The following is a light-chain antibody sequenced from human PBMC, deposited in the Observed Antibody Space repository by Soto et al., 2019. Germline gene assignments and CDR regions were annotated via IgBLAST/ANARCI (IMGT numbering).Light chain of an antibody. J-gene: IGLJ2*01. CDR3: SLYANSVPLI. CDR2: DVS. CDR1: SSDVGGYNF. V-gene: IGLV2-14*01. Sequence: QSALTQPASVSGSPGQSITISCNGTSSDVGGYNFVSWYQQYPGKAPTLVIYDVSNRPSGVSNRFSGSKSGNTACLTISGVQAEDEADDCCSLYANSVPLIFGGGTKLAVL.